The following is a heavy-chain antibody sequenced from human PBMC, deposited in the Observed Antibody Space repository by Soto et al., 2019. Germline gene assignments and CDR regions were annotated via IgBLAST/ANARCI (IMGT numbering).Heavy chain of an antibody. V-gene: IGHV4-34*01. CDR2: INHSGST. D-gene: IGHD3-10*01. CDR1: GGSFSGYY. Sequence: KPSETLSLTCAVYGGSFSGYYWSWIRQPPGKGLEWIGEINHSGSTNYNPSLKSRVTISVDTSKNQFSLKLSSVTAADTAVYYCARGDITMVRGAEYNWFDPWGKGTLVTVDS. J-gene: IGHJ5*02. CDR3: ARGDITMVRGAEYNWFDP.